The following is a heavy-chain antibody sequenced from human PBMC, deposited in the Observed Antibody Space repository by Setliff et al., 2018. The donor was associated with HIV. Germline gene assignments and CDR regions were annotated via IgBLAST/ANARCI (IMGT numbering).Heavy chain of an antibody. J-gene: IGHJ4*02. V-gene: IGHV1-69*13. D-gene: IGHD7-27*01. Sequence: GASVKVSCKVSGGTFRKYSMNWIRQAPGQGLEWMGGIVPIFGTTKYAQKFQGRVTITADESTSTAYMELNSLRSEDTAVYYCARGRASESANSGWGQGTLVTVSS. CDR3: ARGRASESANSG. CDR1: GGTFRKYS. CDR2: IVPIFGTT.